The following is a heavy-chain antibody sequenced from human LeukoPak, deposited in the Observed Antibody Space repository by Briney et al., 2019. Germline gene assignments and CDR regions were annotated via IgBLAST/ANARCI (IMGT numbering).Heavy chain of an antibody. V-gene: IGHV3-74*01. CDR1: GFTFSSYW. D-gene: IGHD5-24*01. J-gene: IGHJ4*02. CDR3: ARRDQAIDY. CDR2: IASDGSST. Sequence: GGSLRLSCAASGFTFSSYWMNWVRQAPGKGLVWVSRIASDGSSTTYADSVKGRFSISRDNAKNTLYLQMNSLRVEDTAVYYCARRDQAIDYWGQGTLVTVSS.